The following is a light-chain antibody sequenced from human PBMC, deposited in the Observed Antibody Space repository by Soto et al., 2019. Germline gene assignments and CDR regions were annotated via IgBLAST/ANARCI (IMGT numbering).Light chain of an antibody. CDR1: QSVSSN. CDR2: GAF. CDR3: QQYNDWPLT. Sequence: EIVMTQSPVTLSVSPGERVTLSCRDSQSVSSNLAWYQQKPGQAPSLLIYGAFTRATGIPARFSGTGSGTEFTLTISSLQSEDFALYYCQQYNDWPLTFGQGTKVDI. J-gene: IGKJ1*01. V-gene: IGKV3-15*01.